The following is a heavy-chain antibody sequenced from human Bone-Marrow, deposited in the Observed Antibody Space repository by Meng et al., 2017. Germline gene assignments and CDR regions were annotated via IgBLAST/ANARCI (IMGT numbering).Heavy chain of an antibody. CDR1: GFTLSSYA. Sequence: GEALKISRAASGFTLSSYAMHWVRQAPGKGLEYVSAISSNGGSTYYANSVKGRFTISRDNSKNTLYLQMGSLRAEDMAVYYCARGYCSSTSCYEIFDYWGQGTLVTVSS. CDR3: ARGYCSSTSCYEIFDY. V-gene: IGHV3-64*01. D-gene: IGHD2-2*01. J-gene: IGHJ4*02. CDR2: ISSNGGST.